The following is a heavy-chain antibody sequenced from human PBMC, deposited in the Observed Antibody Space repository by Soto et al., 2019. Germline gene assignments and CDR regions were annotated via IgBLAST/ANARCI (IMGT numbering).Heavy chain of an antibody. CDR3: ASGGIVWNSTNENYYYYGMDV. CDR2: IYYSGST. J-gene: IGHJ6*02. D-gene: IGHD1-7*01. CDR1: GGSISSYY. Sequence: QVQLQESGPGLVKPSETLSLTCTVSGGSISSYYWSWVRQPPGKGLEWIGYIYYSGSTNYNPSLKSLVTISVDTSKNQFSLKLSSVTAADTAVYYCASGGIVWNSTNENYYYYGMDVWGQGTTVTVSS. V-gene: IGHV4-59*01.